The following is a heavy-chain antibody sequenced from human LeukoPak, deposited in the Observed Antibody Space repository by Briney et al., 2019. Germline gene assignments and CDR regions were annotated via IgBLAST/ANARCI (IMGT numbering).Heavy chain of an antibody. CDR3: AKDSGSYYFDY. J-gene: IGHJ4*02. CDR2: IRYDGSNK. V-gene: IGHV3-30*02. CDR1: GFTFSSYG. Sequence: GRSLRLSCAASGFTFSSYGMHWVRQVPGKGLEWVAFIRYDGSNKYYADSVKGRFTISRDNSKNTLYLQMNSLRAEDTAVYYCAKDSGSYYFDYWGQGTLVTVSS. D-gene: IGHD1-26*01.